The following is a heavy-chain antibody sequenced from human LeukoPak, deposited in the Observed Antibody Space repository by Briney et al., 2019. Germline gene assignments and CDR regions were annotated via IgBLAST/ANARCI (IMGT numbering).Heavy chain of an antibody. Sequence: GASVKVSCKASGYTFTGYYMHWVRQAPGQGLEWMGWINPNSGGTNYAQKFQGRVTMTRDTSISTAYMELSRLRSDDTAVYYCARDNGWDSSGGSCPYGYWGQGTLVTVSS. D-gene: IGHD2-15*01. J-gene: IGHJ4*02. CDR2: INPNSGGT. CDR1: GYTFTGYY. V-gene: IGHV1-2*02. CDR3: ARDNGWDSSGGSCPYGY.